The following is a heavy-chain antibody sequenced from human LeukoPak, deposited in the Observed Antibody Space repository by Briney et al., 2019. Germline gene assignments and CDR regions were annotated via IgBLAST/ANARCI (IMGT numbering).Heavy chain of an antibody. CDR3: AREVCSSTSCIFDY. CDR2: IIPIFGTA. CDR1: GGTFSSYA. V-gene: IGHV1-69*06. D-gene: IGHD2-2*01. J-gene: IGHJ4*02. Sequence: GSSVKVSCKASGGTFSSYAISWVRQAPGQGLEWMGGIIPIFGTANYAQKFQGRVTITADKSTSTAYMELSSLRSEDTAVYYCAREVCSSTSCIFDYWGQGTLVTVSS.